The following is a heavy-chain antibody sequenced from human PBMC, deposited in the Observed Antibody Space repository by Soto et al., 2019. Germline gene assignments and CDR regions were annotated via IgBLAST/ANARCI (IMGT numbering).Heavy chain of an antibody. Sequence: ASVKVSCKASRYTFTSYPMHWVRQAPGQRLEWMGWINAGNGDTKYSQKFRDRVAITRDTSASTAYMELSSLRSEDTAVYYCTRAPRGENWGQGTLVTVSS. CDR1: RYTFTSYP. CDR2: INAGNGDT. V-gene: IGHV1-3*01. J-gene: IGHJ1*01. D-gene: IGHD2-21*01. CDR3: TRAPRGEN.